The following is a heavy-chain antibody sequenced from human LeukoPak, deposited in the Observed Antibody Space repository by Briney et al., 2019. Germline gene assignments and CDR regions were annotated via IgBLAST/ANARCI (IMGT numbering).Heavy chain of an antibody. CDR2: VNQGATQK. D-gene: IGHD4-17*01. CDR1: GFDFSSQW. Sequence: GGSLRLSCAASGFDFSSQWMSWVRQAPGKGLEWVAIVNQGATQKYYVDSVKGRFTISRDDAKNLLYLDMNSLRAEDTAVYYCARGHTAVTRHFDFWGQGTLVTVSS. J-gene: IGHJ4*02. V-gene: IGHV3-7*01. CDR3: ARGHTAVTRHFDF.